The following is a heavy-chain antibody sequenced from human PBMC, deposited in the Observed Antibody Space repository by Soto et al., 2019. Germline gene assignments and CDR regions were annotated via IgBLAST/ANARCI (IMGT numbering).Heavy chain of an antibody. Sequence: XSVKVSCNASGYIFTAYFMHWVRQAPGQGLEWMGIVHPSGGNTNYAQKFQGRVTMTWDTSTTTGYMELSSLRSDDTAVYYCARAPYSSSSFFFDYWGQGTPVTVSS. CDR3: ARAPYSSSSFFFDY. V-gene: IGHV1-46*01. CDR1: GYIFTAYF. J-gene: IGHJ4*02. D-gene: IGHD6-6*01. CDR2: VHPSGGNT.